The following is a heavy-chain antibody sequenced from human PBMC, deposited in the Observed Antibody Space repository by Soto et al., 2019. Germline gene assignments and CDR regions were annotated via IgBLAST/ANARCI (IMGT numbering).Heavy chain of an antibody. J-gene: IGHJ4*02. CDR2: INPSCGRT. CDR1: GNSFTTYY. D-gene: IGHD3-22*01. CDR3: AGLYHYDSSGYYDY. V-gene: IGHV1-46*01. Sequence: ASVKVSCKASGNSFTTYYMHWVRQAPGQGLEWMGIINPSCGRTTYAQKFQGRVTMTRDTSTSTFHMELSSLTSEDTAVYYCAGLYHYDSSGYYDYWGQGTLVTVSS.